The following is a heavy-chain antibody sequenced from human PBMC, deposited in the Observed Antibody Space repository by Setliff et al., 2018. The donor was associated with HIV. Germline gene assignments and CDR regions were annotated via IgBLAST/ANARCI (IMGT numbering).Heavy chain of an antibody. Sequence: GGSLRLSCVASRFTFRSYWMTWVRQAPGKGLEWVANINQDGDDKYYVDSVKGRFAISRDNAKNSLYLQMESLRVEDTAVYYCARSGPSGYSSGWYRGYVDPWGQGTLVTVSS. D-gene: IGHD6-19*01. CDR2: INQDGDDK. CDR3: ARSGPSGYSSGWYRGYVDP. CDR1: RFTFRSYW. V-gene: IGHV3-7*03. J-gene: IGHJ5*02.